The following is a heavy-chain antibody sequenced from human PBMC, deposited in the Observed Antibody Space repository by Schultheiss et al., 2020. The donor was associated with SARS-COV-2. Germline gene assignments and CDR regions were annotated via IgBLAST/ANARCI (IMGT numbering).Heavy chain of an antibody. CDR2: IYYSGST. CDR3: ARAAYSSAWYEN. D-gene: IGHD6-19*01. CDR1: GGSISSYY. J-gene: IGHJ4*02. Sequence: SQTLSLTCTVSGGSISSYYWSWIRQPAGKGLEWIGYIYYSGSTNYNPSLKSRVTISVDTSKNQFSLKLSSVTAADTAVYYCARAAYSSAWYENWGQGTLVTVSS. V-gene: IGHV4-59*12.